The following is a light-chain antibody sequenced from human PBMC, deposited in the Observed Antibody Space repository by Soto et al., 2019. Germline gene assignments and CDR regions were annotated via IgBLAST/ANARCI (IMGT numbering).Light chain of an antibody. CDR1: QSVSSTF. CDR2: AAS. Sequence: EIVLTQSPCSLSLSPGERATLSCRASQSVSSTFFAWYQQRPGQAPRLLMYAASSRATGIPERFSGSGSGTDFTLTISRLEPEDFAVYYCQQFDSSVTFGQGTKVEIK. V-gene: IGKV3-20*01. J-gene: IGKJ1*01. CDR3: QQFDSSVT.